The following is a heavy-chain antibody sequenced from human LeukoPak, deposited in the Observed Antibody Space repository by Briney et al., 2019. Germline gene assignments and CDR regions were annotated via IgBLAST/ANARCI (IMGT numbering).Heavy chain of an antibody. CDR3: ASWGTPMLYYYYYGLDV. Sequence: SVKVSCKASGGTFSSYAISWVRQAPGQGLEWMGRIIPILGIANYAQKFQGRVTITADKSTSTAYMELSSLRSEDTAVYYCASWGTPMLYYYYYGLDVWGQGTTVTVSS. D-gene: IGHD7-27*01. CDR1: GGTFSSYA. J-gene: IGHJ6*02. CDR2: IIPILGIA. V-gene: IGHV1-69*04.